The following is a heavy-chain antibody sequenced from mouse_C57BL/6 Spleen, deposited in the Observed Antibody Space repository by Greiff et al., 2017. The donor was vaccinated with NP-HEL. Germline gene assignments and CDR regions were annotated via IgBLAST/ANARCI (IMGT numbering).Heavy chain of an antibody. J-gene: IGHJ4*01. V-gene: IGHV1-76*01. D-gene: IGHD2-2*01. CDR3: ARSGAIYYGYDVDYYAMDY. Sequence: QVQLKESGAELVRPGASVKLSCKASGYTFTDYYINWVKQRPGQGLEWIARIYPGSGNTYYNEKFKGKATLPAEKSSSTAYMQLSSLTSEDSAVYFCARSGAIYYGYDVDYYAMDYWGQGTSVTVSS. CDR1: GYTFTDYY. CDR2: IYPGSGNT.